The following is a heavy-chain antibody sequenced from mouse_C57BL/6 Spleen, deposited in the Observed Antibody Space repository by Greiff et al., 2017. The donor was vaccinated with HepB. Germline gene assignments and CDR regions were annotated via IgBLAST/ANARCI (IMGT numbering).Heavy chain of an antibody. CDR3: ARAGTAQATNFDY. V-gene: IGHV1-50*01. J-gene: IGHJ2*01. D-gene: IGHD3-2*02. CDR1: GYTFTSYW. Sequence: QVQLQQPGAELVKPGASVKLSCKASGYTFTSYWMQWVKQRPGQGLEWIGEIDPSDSYTNYNQKFKGKATLTVDTSSSTAYMQLSSLTSEDSAVYYCARAGTAQATNFDYWGQGTTLTVSS. CDR2: IDPSDSYT.